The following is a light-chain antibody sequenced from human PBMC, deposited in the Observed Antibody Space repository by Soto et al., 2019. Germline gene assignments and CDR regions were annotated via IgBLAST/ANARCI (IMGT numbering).Light chain of an antibody. CDR1: QSITDR. V-gene: IGKV1-5*01. J-gene: IGKJ3*01. CDR3: QQYNAYPFT. CDR2: DAS. Sequence: IQMTQSPSTLSASVGDRCSVTCLASQSITDRLAWYQQKPGKAPQLLIYDASSLETGVTSRFSGRRSGTEFTLTISSLQPEDLSTYYCQQYNAYPFTFGPGTKVDIK.